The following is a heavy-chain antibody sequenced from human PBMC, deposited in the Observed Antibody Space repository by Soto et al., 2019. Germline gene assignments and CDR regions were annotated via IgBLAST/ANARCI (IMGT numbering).Heavy chain of an antibody. J-gene: IGHJ4*02. CDR2: ISDSGGDT. CDR1: GFTFRSFA. Sequence: VQLLESGGGLVQPGGSLRLSCAASGFTFRSFAMSWVRQAPGKGLEWVSTISDSGGDTYYADSVKGRFTISRDNSKNTLFLQMNSLKAEDTAVYYCAKTEELGFFYFDYWGQGTLVTVSS. D-gene: IGHD1-26*01. V-gene: IGHV3-23*01. CDR3: AKTEELGFFYFDY.